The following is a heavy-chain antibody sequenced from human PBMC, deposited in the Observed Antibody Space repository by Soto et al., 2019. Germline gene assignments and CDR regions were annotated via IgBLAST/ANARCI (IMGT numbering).Heavy chain of an antibody. J-gene: IGHJ4*02. CDR1: GGSISSGDYY. Sequence: SETLSLTCTVSGGSISSGDYYWSWIRQPPGKGLEWIGYIYYSGSTYYNPSLKSRVTISVDTSKNQFSLKLSSVTAADTAVYYYARRYYYDSSGYFDYWGQGTLVTVSS. V-gene: IGHV4-30-4*01. D-gene: IGHD3-22*01. CDR2: IYYSGST. CDR3: ARRYYYDSSGYFDY.